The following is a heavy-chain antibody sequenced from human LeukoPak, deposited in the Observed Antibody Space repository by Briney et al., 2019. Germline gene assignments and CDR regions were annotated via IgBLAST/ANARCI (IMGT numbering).Heavy chain of an antibody. D-gene: IGHD5-24*01. CDR3: AKDIQLST. V-gene: IGHV3-23*01. Sequence: GGSLRLSCAASGFTFSVAAMTWVRQAPGKGVEWVSLIGASGESTYYADSVKGRFTISRDNSKNTLSLQMNSLRVEDTAMYFCAKDIQLSTWGLGTMVTVSS. CDR1: GFTFSVAA. CDR2: IGASGEST. J-gene: IGHJ3*01.